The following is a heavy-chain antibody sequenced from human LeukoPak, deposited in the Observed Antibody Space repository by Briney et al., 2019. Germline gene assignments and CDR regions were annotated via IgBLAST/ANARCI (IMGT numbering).Heavy chain of an antibody. D-gene: IGHD2-2*01. J-gene: IGHJ4*02. V-gene: IGHV3-53*01. CDR1: GFTVSSNY. Sequence: GGSLRLSCAAAGFTVSSNYMSWVRQAPGKGLEWVSVIYSGGSTYYADSVKGRFTISRDNSKNTLYFQMNSLRAEDTAVYYCARDPTYCSSTSCSLWGQGTLVTVSS. CDR3: ARDPTYCSSTSCSL. CDR2: IYSGGST.